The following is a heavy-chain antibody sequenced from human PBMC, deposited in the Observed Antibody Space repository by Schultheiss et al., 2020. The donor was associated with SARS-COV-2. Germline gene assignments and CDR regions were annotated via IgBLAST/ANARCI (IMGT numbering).Heavy chain of an antibody. J-gene: IGHJ2*01. Sequence: SETLSLTCAVYGGSFSGYYWSWIRQPPGKGLEWIGEINHSGSTNYNPSLKSRVTISVDKSKNQFSLKLSSVTAADTAVYYCARVGIAARRMYFDLWGRGTLVTVSS. V-gene: IGHV4-34*01. D-gene: IGHD6-6*01. CDR3: ARVGIAARRMYFDL. CDR2: INHSGST. CDR1: GGSFSGYY.